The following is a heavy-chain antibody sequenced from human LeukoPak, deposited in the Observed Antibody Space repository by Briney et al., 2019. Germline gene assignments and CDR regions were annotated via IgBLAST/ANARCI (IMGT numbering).Heavy chain of an antibody. D-gene: IGHD2-2*01. Sequence: GGSLRLSCTASGFAFAEHDMSWVRQVPGKGLEWVSGINWSGGSTGYADPLRGRFTISRDNAKISLYLQMDSLRAEDTALYYCARAPITSPFYFDYWGQGTLVTVSS. CDR1: GFAFAEHD. V-gene: IGHV3-20*04. J-gene: IGHJ4*02. CDR3: ARAPITSPFYFDY. CDR2: INWSGGST.